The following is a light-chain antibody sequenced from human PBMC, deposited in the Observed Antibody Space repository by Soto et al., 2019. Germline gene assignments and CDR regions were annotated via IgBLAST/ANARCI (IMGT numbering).Light chain of an antibody. V-gene: IGKV1-27*01. J-gene: IGKJ3*01. CDR3: QKYDSAPFP. CDR1: QDIGYF. Sequence: DIQMTQSPSSLSASVGDRVTITCRASQDIGYFLTWYQQRPGKVPKLIIYSASSLFSGAPSRFSGSRSGTDFTLTIFNLQPDDVATYYCQKYDSAPFPFGPGTRVEIK. CDR2: SAS.